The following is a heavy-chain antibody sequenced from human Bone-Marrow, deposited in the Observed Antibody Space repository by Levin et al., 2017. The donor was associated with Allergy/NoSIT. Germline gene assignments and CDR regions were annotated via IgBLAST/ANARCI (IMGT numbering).Heavy chain of an antibody. CDR1: GFAFSSYM. Sequence: GGSLRLSCAASGFAFSSYMMTWVRQAPGKGLEWVSAISGSGGTTIYAASVKGRFTISRDNSKNTVSLQMNSLRAEDTAIYYCGRGREGAIWNGAGSHQDVWGQGTTVTVSS. D-gene: IGHD3-10*01. V-gene: IGHV3-23*01. CDR2: ISGSGGTT. J-gene: IGHJ6*02. CDR3: GRGREGAIWNGAGSHQDV.